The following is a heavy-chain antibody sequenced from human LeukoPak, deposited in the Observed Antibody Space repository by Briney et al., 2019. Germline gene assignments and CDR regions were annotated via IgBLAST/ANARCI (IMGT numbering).Heavy chain of an antibody. CDR3: ARDPSLGLYTGGMEAFDI. Sequence: ASVKVSCTASGYMFTNYGISWVRQAPGQGLEWMGWISVYNGNTNYAQKLQGRVTMTTDTSTSTAYMELRSLRSDDTAVYYCARDPSLGLYTGGMEAFDIWGQGTMVTVSS. CDR2: ISVYNGNT. J-gene: IGHJ3*02. D-gene: IGHD3-16*01. CDR1: GYMFTNYG. V-gene: IGHV1-18*01.